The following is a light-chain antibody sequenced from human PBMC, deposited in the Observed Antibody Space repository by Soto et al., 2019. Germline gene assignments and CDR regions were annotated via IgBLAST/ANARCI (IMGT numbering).Light chain of an antibody. V-gene: IGLV1-40*01. CDR2: VNN. Sequence: QSVLTQPPSVSGAPGQRVTISCTGSSSNIGAGYDVHWYQQLPGTAPKLLIYVNNRRPSGVPDRFSGSTSGISASLAVTGLQAEDEADYYCQSYDSSLSGYVFGTGTKLTVL. CDR1: SSNIGAGYD. CDR3: QSYDSSLSGYV. J-gene: IGLJ1*01.